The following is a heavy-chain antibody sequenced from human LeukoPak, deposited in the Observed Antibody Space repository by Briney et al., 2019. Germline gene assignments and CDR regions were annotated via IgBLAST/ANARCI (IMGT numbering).Heavy chain of an antibody. CDR1: GGSISSSSYY. Sequence: SETLSLTCTVSGGSISSSSYYWGWIRQPPGKRLEWIGSIYYSGSTYYNPSLKSRVTISVDTSKNQFSLKLSSVTAADTAVYYCALYCSGGSCHLDAFDIWGQGTMVTVSS. CDR2: IYYSGST. V-gene: IGHV4-39*01. CDR3: ALYCSGGSCHLDAFDI. J-gene: IGHJ3*02. D-gene: IGHD2-15*01.